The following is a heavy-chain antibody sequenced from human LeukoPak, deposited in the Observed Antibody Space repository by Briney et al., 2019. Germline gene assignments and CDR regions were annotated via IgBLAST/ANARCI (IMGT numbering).Heavy chain of an antibody. J-gene: IGHJ6*03. CDR2: IYYSGST. CDR1: GGSISSGGYS. CDR3: ARDSMVRGVPTHHYYYYMDV. Sequence: PSETLSLTCAVSGGSISSGGYSWSWIRQPPGKGLEWIGYIYYSGSTNYNPSLKSRVTISVDTSKNQFSLKLSSVTAADTAVYYCARDSMVRGVPTHHYYYYMDVWGKGTTVTVSS. D-gene: IGHD3-10*01. V-gene: IGHV4-61*08.